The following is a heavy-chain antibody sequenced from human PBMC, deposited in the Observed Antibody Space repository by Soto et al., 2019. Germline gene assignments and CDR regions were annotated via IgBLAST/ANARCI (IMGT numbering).Heavy chain of an antibody. V-gene: IGHV4-39*01. D-gene: IGHD3-10*01. Sequence: QLQLQESGPGLVKPSETLSLTCTVSGGSISSSSYYWGWIRQPPGKGLEWIGSIYYSGSTYYNPSLKSRGTISVDTSKNQFSLKLSSVTAADKAVYYCARQAVRLRRGWFDPWGQGTLFTVSS. J-gene: IGHJ5*02. CDR1: GGSISSSSYY. CDR2: IYYSGST. CDR3: ARQAVRLRRGWFDP.